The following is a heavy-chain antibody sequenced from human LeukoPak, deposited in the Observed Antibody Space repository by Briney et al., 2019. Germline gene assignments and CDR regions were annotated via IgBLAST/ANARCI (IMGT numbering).Heavy chain of an antibody. V-gene: IGHV4-59*01. CDR3: ARDRGAATWFDP. D-gene: IGHD1-26*01. CDR1: GGSISSYY. J-gene: IGHJ5*02. CDR2: IYYSGST. Sequence: SETLSLTCTVSGGSISSYYWSWIRQPPGKGLEWIGYIYYSGSTNYNPSLKSRVTISVDTSKNQISLNLSSVTAADTAVYYCARDRGAATWFDPWGQGTLVTVP.